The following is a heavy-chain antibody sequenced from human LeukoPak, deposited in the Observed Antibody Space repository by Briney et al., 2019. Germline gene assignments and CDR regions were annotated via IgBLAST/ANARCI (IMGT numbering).Heavy chain of an antibody. V-gene: IGHV3-30*18. CDR3: AKDYVWGSYRYVFDY. D-gene: IGHD3-16*02. CDR1: GFTFSSYG. CDR2: ISYDGSNK. Sequence: GRSLRLSCAASGFTFSSYGMHWVRQAPGKGLEWVAVISYDGSNKYYADSVKGRFTISRDNSKNTLYLQMNSLRAEDTAVYYCAKDYVWGSYRYVFDYWGQGTLVTVSS. J-gene: IGHJ4*02.